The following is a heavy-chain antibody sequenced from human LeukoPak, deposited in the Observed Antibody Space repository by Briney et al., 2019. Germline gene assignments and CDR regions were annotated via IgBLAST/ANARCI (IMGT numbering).Heavy chain of an antibody. CDR2: ISAYNGNT. Sequence: ASVKVSCKASGYTFTSYGISWVRQAPGQGLEWIGWISAYNGNTNYAQKLQGRVTMTTDTSTSTAYMELRSLRSDDTAVYYCARDIVVVVAARFDYWGQGTLVTVSS. J-gene: IGHJ4*02. D-gene: IGHD2-15*01. CDR3: ARDIVVVVAARFDY. CDR1: GYTFTSYG. V-gene: IGHV1-18*04.